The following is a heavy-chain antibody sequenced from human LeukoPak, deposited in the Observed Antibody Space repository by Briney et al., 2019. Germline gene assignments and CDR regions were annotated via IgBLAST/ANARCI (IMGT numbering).Heavy chain of an antibody. CDR1: GFTFTDAW. CDR2: IKSKTDGGTT. J-gene: IGHJ4*02. V-gene: IGHV3-15*01. Sequence: PGGSLRLSCAAFGFTFTDAWMTWVRQAPGKGLEWVGRIKSKTDGGTTDYAAPVKGRFTISRGDSENILYLQMNSLKTDDTAVYYCTRYGDYWGQGVLVTVSS. CDR3: TRYGDY. D-gene: IGHD1-1*01.